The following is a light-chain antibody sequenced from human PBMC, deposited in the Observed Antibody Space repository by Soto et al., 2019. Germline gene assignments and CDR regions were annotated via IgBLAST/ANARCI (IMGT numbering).Light chain of an antibody. J-gene: IGKJ4*01. CDR3: QQADSFPLT. V-gene: IGKV1-12*01. CDR2: AAS. CDR1: QGIYSW. Sequence: IQMTQSPSSVSASVGDRVTITCRASQGIYSWLAWYQQKPGKAPELLIYAASSLQSGVPSRFSGSGSGTDFTPTISSLQPEDSATYYCQQADSFPLTFGGGTKVEIK.